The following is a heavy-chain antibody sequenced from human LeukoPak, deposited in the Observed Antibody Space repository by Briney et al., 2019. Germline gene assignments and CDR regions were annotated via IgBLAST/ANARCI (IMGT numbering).Heavy chain of an antibody. D-gene: IGHD6-19*01. CDR3: AKDRGSGWYRLDF. CDR1: GFTFSSYG. J-gene: IGHJ4*02. Sequence: TGGSLRLSCAAPGFTFSSYGMSWVRQAPGKGLEWVSGISGNGVNTYYADSVKGRFTISRDNSKNTLYLQMNSLRAEDTAVYYCAKDRGSGWYRLDFRGQGTLVTVSS. CDR2: ISGNGVNT. V-gene: IGHV3-23*01.